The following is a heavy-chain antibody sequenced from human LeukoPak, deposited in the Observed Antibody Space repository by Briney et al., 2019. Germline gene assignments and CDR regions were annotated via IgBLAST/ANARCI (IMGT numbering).Heavy chain of an antibody. CDR1: GGSISSSSYY. Sequence: PSETLSLTCTVSGGSISSSSYYWGWIRQPPGKGLEWIGEINHSGSTNYNPSLKSRVTISVDTSKNQFSLKLSSVTAADTAVYYCARGYDSSGYYYRIRGYFDYWGQGTLVTVSS. J-gene: IGHJ4*02. D-gene: IGHD3-22*01. CDR3: ARGYDSSGYYYRIRGYFDY. V-gene: IGHV4-39*07. CDR2: INHSGST.